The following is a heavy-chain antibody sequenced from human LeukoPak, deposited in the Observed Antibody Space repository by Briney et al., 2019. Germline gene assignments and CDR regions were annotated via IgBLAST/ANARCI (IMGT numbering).Heavy chain of an antibody. J-gene: IGHJ6*03. CDR2: IYYSGNT. D-gene: IGHD6-19*01. CDR3: ARDGLKTSGYSSGWPYYYYYMDV. Sequence: SETLSLTCTVSGVSISSSNSYWGWIRQPPGKGLEWIGSIYYSGNTYYNASLKSQVSISIDTSKNQFSLKLSSVTAADTAVYYCARDGLKTSGYSSGWPYYYYYMDVWGKGTTVTISS. V-gene: IGHV4-39*07. CDR1: GVSISSSNSY.